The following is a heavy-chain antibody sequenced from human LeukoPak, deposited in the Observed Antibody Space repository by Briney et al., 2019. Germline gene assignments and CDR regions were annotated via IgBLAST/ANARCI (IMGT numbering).Heavy chain of an antibody. D-gene: IGHD3-3*01. CDR1: GFTFSSYG. V-gene: IGHV3-30*02. J-gene: IGHJ4*02. CDR3: VKDYDFWSGYYSPTRGYFDY. CDR2: IRYDGSNK. Sequence: PGGSLRLSCAASGFTFSSYGMHWVRQAPGKRLEWVSFIRYDGSNKYYADSVKGRFTISRDNSKNTLYLQMNSLRAEDTAVYYCVKDYDFWSGYYSPTRGYFDYWGQGTLVTVSS.